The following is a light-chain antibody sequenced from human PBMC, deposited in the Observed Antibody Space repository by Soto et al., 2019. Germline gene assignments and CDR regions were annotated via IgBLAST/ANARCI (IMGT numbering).Light chain of an antibody. CDR2: DAS. J-gene: IGKJ4*01. V-gene: IGKV3-20*01. CDR1: QSVRSNY. Sequence: EIVLTQSPDTLSLSPGERATLSCRASQSVRSNYLAWYQQKPGQAPRFLIYDASSRATGIPDRFSGSGSGTDFHLHISRLETEDCAVYYCQQYGSSPLTFGGGTKVELK. CDR3: QQYGSSPLT.